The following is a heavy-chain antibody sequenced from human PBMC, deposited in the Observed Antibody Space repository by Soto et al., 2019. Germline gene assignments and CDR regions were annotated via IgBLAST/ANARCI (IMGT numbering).Heavy chain of an antibody. D-gene: IGHD3-10*01. CDR2: IDPSDSYT. CDR3: ARHSYYGSGSYSSYGMDV. Sequence: PGESLKISCKGSGYSFTSYWISWVRQMPGKGLEWMGRIDPSDSYTNYSPSFQGHVTISADKSISTAYLRWSSLKASDTAMYYCARHSYYGSGSYSSYGMDVWGQGTTVTVSS. CDR1: GYSFTSYW. V-gene: IGHV5-10-1*01. J-gene: IGHJ6*02.